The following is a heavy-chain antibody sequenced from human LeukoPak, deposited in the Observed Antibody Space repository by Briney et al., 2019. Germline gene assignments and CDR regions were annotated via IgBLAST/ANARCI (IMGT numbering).Heavy chain of an antibody. CDR3: ARDRRLVWFGEPYGMDV. J-gene: IGHJ6*02. V-gene: IGHV3-30*03. Sequence: GGSLRLSCAASGFTFSSYWMSWVRQAPGKGLEWVAVISYDGSNKYYADSVKGRFTISRDKSKNTLYLQMNSLRAEDTAVYYCARDRRLVWFGEPYGMDVWGQGTTVTVSS. CDR2: ISYDGSNK. CDR1: GFTFSSYW. D-gene: IGHD3-10*01.